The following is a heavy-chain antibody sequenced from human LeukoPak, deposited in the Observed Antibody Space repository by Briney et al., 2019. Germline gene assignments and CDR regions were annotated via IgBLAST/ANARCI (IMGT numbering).Heavy chain of an antibody. V-gene: IGHV1-2*02. CDR3: VRELSGGTFDY. D-gene: IGHD3-16*02. CDR1: GYTFTGYS. J-gene: IGHJ4*02. CDR2: ITNSGAT. Sequence: ASVKVSCKASGYTFTGYSVHWVRQAPGQGLEWMGWITNSGATHYAQKFQGRVTLTRDTSIITAYMKLSGLRSDDTAVYYCVRELSGGTFDYWGQGTLVTVSS.